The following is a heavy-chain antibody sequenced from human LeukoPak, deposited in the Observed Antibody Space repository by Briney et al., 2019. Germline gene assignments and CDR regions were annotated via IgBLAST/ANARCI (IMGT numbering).Heavy chain of an antibody. V-gene: IGHV3-74*01. CDR1: GFTFSTYW. CDR2: ISSDGANA. D-gene: IGHD2-21*01. CDR3: VLLSLTPG. J-gene: IGHJ4*02. Sequence: EGSLRLSCAASGFTFSTYWMHWVRQVPGKGLVWVSRISSDGANANYADSVKGRFTISRDNAKNTLYLQMNSLRAEDTAVYYCVLLSLTPGWGQGTLVTVSS.